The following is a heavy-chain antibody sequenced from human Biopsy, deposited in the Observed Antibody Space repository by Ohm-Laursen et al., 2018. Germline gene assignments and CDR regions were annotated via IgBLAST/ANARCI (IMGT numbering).Heavy chain of an antibody. CDR1: SYTFTDYN. J-gene: IGHJ4*02. D-gene: IGHD2-8*01. Sequence: SVKVSCKASSYTFTDYNIHWVRQAPGQGLEWLGYINCKTGATNYAQKFQGTVTMTRDTSISTAYLALGSLRSADTAIYYCARDPLNGHKHFDYWGQGSLVTVSS. CDR2: INCKTGAT. CDR3: ARDPLNGHKHFDY. V-gene: IGHV1-2*02.